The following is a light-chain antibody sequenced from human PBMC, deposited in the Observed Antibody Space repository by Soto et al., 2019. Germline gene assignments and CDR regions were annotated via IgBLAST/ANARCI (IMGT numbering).Light chain of an antibody. CDR2: GAS. CDR3: QKYYYWPLT. V-gene: IGKV3-15*01. CDR1: QGIGSN. J-gene: IGKJ4*01. Sequence: DIEMTQSPASLSASLGERVTLSCRASQGIGSNLAWYQHKPGQPPRLVIYGASTWDTGAPSRFSGSGSGTDFTLTISSLQSEDVAVYYCQKYYYWPLTFGGGTKVEIK.